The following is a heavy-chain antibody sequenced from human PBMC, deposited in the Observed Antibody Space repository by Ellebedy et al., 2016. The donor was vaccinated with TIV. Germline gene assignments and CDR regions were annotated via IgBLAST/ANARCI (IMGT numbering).Heavy chain of an antibody. CDR1: GFSLSTSGMC. J-gene: IGHJ6*02. CDR3: ARMRGYDILTGRYYYGMDV. CDR2: IDWDDDK. V-gene: IGHV2-70*01. Sequence: SGPTLVXPTQTLTLTCTFSGFSLSTSGMCVSWIRQPPGEALEWLALIDWDDDKYYSTSLKTRLTISKDTSKNQVVLTMTNMDPVDTATYYCARMRGYDILTGRYYYGMDVWGQGTTVTVSS. D-gene: IGHD3-9*01.